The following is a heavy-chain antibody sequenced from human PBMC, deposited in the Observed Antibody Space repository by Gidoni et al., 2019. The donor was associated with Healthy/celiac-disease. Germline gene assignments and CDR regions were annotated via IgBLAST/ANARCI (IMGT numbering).Heavy chain of an antibody. CDR2: IRSKANSYAT. D-gene: IGHD4-17*01. Sequence: EVQLVESGGGLVQPGGSLNLSCAASGFTFSGSAMHWVRQASGKGLEWVGRIRSKANSYATAYAASVKGRFTISRDDSKNTAYLQMNSLKTEDTAVYYCTRMTTVTTDDYWGQGTLVTVSS. CDR1: GFTFSGSA. CDR3: TRMTTVTTDDY. V-gene: IGHV3-73*01. J-gene: IGHJ4*02.